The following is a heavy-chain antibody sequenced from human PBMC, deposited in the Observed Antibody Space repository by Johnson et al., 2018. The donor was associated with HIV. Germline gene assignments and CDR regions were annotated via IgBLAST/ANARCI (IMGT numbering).Heavy chain of an antibody. V-gene: IGHV3-30*18. CDR3: AKDGRGNYYDSSGADAFDI. Sequence: QVQLVESGGGLVQPGRSLRLSCAASGFTFDDYGMSWVRQAPGKGLEWVAVIWYDGSNKYYADSVKGRFTISRDNSKNTLYLQMNSLRAEDTAVYYCAKDGRGNYYDSSGADAFDIWGQGTMVTVSS. D-gene: IGHD3-22*01. CDR1: GFTFDDYG. J-gene: IGHJ3*02. CDR2: IWYDGSNK.